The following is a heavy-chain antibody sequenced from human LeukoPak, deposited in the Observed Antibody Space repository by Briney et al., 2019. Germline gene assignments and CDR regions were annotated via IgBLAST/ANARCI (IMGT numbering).Heavy chain of an antibody. CDR1: GYTFTGYY. V-gene: IGHV1-2*02. D-gene: IGHD5-12*01. J-gene: IGHJ4*02. Sequence: ASVKVSCTASGYTFTGYYMHWVRQAPGQGLEWMGWINPNSGGTNYAQKFQGRVTMTRDTSISTAYMELSRLRSDDTAVYYCAREMSDSQDIVATMGSDYFDYWGQGTLVTVSS. CDR2: INPNSGGT. CDR3: AREMSDSQDIVATMGSDYFDY.